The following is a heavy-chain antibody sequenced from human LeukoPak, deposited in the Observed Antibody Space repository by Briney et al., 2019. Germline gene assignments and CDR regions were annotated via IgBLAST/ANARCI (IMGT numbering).Heavy chain of an antibody. J-gene: IGHJ3*02. CDR1: GFTFSSYW. D-gene: IGHD6-13*01. CDR2: IKQDGSEK. CDR3: ASLSSTWGLDAFDI. Sequence: GGSLRLSCAASGFTFSSYWMSWVRQAPGKGLEWVANIKQDGSEKYYVDSVKGRFTISRDNAKNSLYLQMNSLRAEDTAVYYCASLSSTWGLDAFDIWGQGTMVTVSS. V-gene: IGHV3-7*01.